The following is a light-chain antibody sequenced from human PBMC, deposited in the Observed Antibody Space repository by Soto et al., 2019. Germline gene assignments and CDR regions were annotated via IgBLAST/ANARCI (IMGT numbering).Light chain of an antibody. CDR1: QSISSW. CDR3: QQYNSYPVT. Sequence: ASQSISSWLAWYQQKPGKAPKLLIYKASSLESGVPSRFSGSGSGTEFTLTISSLQPDDFATYYCQQYNSYPVTFGQGTKVDIK. V-gene: IGKV1-5*03. J-gene: IGKJ1*01. CDR2: KAS.